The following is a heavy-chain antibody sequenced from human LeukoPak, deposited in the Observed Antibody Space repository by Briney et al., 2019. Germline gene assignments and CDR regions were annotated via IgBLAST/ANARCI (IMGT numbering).Heavy chain of an antibody. V-gene: IGHV1-69*04. CDR1: GGTFSSYA. CDR3: ARTDSSGLIDY. J-gene: IGHJ4*02. D-gene: IGHD3-22*01. Sequence: SVKVSCKASGGTFSSYAISWVRQAPGQGLEWMGRIIPIFGIVNCAQKFQGRVTITADKSTSTAYMELSSLRSEDTAVYYCARTDSSGLIDYWGQGTLVTVSS. CDR2: IIPIFGIV.